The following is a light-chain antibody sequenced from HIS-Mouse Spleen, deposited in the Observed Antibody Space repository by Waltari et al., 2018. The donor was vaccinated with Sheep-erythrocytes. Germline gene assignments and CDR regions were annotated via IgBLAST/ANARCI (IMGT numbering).Light chain of an antibody. J-gene: IGKJ4*01. CDR1: QSVSSY. CDR3: QQRSNWPPLT. V-gene: IGKV3-11*01. CDR2: DAS. Sequence: EIVLTQSPATLSLSPGERATISCRASQSVSSYLAWYQQKPGHAPRLLIYDASNRATGIPARFSGSGSGTDFTLTISSLEPEDFAVYYCQQRSNWPPLTFGGGTKVEIK.